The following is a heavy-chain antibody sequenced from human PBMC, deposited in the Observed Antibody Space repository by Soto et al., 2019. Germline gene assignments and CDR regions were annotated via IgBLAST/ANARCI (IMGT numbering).Heavy chain of an antibody. CDR1: GGSITTSRYN. CDR3: ARFYGNDFDV. V-gene: IGHV4-39*02. D-gene: IGHD3-10*01. CDR2: IYYDGST. J-gene: IGHJ3*01. Sequence: QLQLQESGPGLVKPSETLSLTCSVSGGSITTSRYNWDWIRQPPGKGLEWIGTIYYDGSTSYNPSLRSQVTISVDTSKKHFALKVNSVTAADTAVYYCARFYGNDFDVWGRGTVVTVSS.